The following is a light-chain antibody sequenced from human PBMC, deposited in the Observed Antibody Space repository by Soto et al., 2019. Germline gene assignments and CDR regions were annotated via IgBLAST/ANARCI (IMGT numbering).Light chain of an antibody. J-gene: IGKJ4*01. V-gene: IGKV1-39*01. Sequence: DIQMTQSPSSLSASVGDRVTITCRASQSISNYLNWYQQKPGKAPKLLIYAASSLQSGVPSSFSGSGSRTDFTLTISSLQLEDFATYFSQQSHSTTLTFAGQTNVE. CDR1: QSISNY. CDR3: QQSHSTTLT. CDR2: AAS.